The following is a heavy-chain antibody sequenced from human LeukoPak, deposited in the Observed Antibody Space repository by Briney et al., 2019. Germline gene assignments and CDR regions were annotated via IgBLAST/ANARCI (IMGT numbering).Heavy chain of an antibody. CDR1: GGAITSSNNY. CDR3: AREAEQPS. Sequence: PSETLSLTRTVSGGAITSSNNYWGWIRQPPGKGLEWIGSVDHSGTTFLNPSLKSRVTISVDTSKNQFSLKLSSVTAADTAVYYCAREAEQPSWGQGTLVTVSS. J-gene: IGHJ5*02. D-gene: IGHD6-13*01. V-gene: IGHV4-39*07. CDR2: VDHSGTT.